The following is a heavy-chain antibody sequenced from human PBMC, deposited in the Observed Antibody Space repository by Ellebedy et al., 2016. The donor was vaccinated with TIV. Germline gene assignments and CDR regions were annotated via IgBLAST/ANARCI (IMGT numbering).Heavy chain of an antibody. CDR1: GFTFSDYY. J-gene: IGHJ4*02. CDR3: ARATSGFDF. V-gene: IGHV3-11*06. Sequence: GESLKISCAASGFTFSDYYMSWIRQAPGKGLEWVSYISSSSSYTNYADSVKGRFTISRDNAKNSLYLQMNSLRAGDTAVYYCARATSGFDFWGQGALVTVSS. D-gene: IGHD3-10*01. CDR2: ISSSSSYT.